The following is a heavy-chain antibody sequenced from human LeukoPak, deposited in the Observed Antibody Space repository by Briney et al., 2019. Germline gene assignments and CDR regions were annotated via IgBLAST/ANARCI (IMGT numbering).Heavy chain of an antibody. D-gene: IGHD3-22*01. CDR1: DGSISSYY. CDR3: ARLKNDSSGYYPYYYYYYMDV. Sequence: SETLSLTCTVSDGSISSYYWSWIRQPPGKGLEWIGYIYTSGSTNYNPSLKSRVTISVDTSKNQFSLKLSSVTAADTAVYYCARLKNDSSGYYPYYYYYYMDVWGKGTTVTVSS. J-gene: IGHJ6*03. CDR2: IYTSGST. V-gene: IGHV4-4*09.